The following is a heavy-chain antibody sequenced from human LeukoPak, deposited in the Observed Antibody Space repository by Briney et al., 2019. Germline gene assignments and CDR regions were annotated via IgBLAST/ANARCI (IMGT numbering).Heavy chain of an antibody. V-gene: IGHV1-18*01. CDR1: GYTFTSYG. J-gene: IGHJ4*02. CDR2: ISAYNGNT. CDR3: ARVAITYYYDSSGYPDY. Sequence: ASVKVSCKASGYTFTSYGISWVRQAPGQGLEWMGWISAYNGNTNYAQKLQGRVTMTTDASTGTAYMELRSLRSDDTAVYYCARVAITYYYDSSGYPDYWGQGTLVTVSS. D-gene: IGHD3-22*01.